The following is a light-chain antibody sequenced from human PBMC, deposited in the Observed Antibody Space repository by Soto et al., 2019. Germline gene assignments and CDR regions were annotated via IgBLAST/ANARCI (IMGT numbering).Light chain of an antibody. CDR3: QTWGTGIQV. CDR2: LNSDGSH. Sequence: QPVLTQSPSASASLGASVKLTCTLSSGHSSYAIAWHQQQPEKGPRYLMKLNSDGSHSKGDGIPDRFSGSSSGAVRYLTISSLQSEDETEYYCQTWGTGIQVFGGGTKLTVL. V-gene: IGLV4-69*01. J-gene: IGLJ3*02. CDR1: SGHSSYA.